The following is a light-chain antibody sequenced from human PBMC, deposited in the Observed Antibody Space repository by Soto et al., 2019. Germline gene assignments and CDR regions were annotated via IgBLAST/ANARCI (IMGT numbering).Light chain of an antibody. CDR1: QSVAGN. CDR2: GVP. Sequence: EIVMTQSPATLSVSPGETATLSCRASQSVAGNLAWYQQKPGQPPRLLIYGVPTRATGVPARFSGSGSETDFSLTISSLQNEDFALYYCQQSNNWPPLTFGGGTKVEIK. J-gene: IGKJ4*01. V-gene: IGKV3-15*01. CDR3: QQSNNWPPLT.